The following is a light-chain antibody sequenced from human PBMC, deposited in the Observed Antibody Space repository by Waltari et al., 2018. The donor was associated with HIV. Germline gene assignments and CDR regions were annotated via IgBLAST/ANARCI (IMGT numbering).Light chain of an antibody. CDR3: QLYFSAPLS. CDR2: GAS. V-gene: IGKV1-27*01. Sequence: DIQMTQSPSSLSASVGDTVTMTCRASQDISNYLAWYQHKPGRSPYLLIYGASTLQSGVPPRFSGSGSGTNFTLTINDLQPEDIATYYCQLYFSAPLSFGGGTRVDFK. J-gene: IGKJ4*01. CDR1: QDISNY.